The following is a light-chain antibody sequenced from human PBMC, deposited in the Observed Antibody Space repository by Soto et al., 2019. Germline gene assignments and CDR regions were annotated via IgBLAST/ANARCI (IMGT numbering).Light chain of an antibody. CDR3: QQRSNWPPLT. Sequence: EIVLTQSPATLSLSPGERATLSCRASQSIGTYLAWYQQKPGQAPRLLMYEASNRATGIPARFSGSGSGTDFTLTISSLEREDFAVYYCQQRSNWPPLTFGGGTKVEIK. J-gene: IGKJ4*01. CDR1: QSIGTY. V-gene: IGKV3-11*01. CDR2: EAS.